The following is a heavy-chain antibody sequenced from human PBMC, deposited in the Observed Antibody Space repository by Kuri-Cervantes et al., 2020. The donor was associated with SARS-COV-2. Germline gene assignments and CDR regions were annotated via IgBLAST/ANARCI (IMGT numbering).Heavy chain of an antibody. J-gene: IGHJ4*02. CDR3: ARGYDSSGYSLDY. V-gene: IGHV3-74*01. CDR2: INSDGSGT. Sequence: GESLKISCAASGFTFSSYWMHWVRQAPGKGLVWVSRINSDGSGTSYADSVKGRFTISRDNAKNTLYLQMNGLRAEDTAVYYCARGYDSSGYSLDYWGQGTLVTVSS. CDR1: GFTFSSYW. D-gene: IGHD3-22*01.